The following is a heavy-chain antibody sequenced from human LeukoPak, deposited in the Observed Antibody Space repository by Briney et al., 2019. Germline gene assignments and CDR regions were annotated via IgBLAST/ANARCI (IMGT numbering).Heavy chain of an antibody. CDR2: INHGGST. CDR1: GYSISSGYY. Sequence: PSETLSLTCTVSGYSISSGYYWGWIRQPPGKGLEWIGEINHGGSTTYNPSLQSRVTMSVDTSTNQISLKMTSVTAADTPIYYCARHTWQWLPLDDWGQGTQVTISS. J-gene: IGHJ4*02. CDR3: ARHTWQWLPLDD. D-gene: IGHD5-12*01. V-gene: IGHV4-38-2*02.